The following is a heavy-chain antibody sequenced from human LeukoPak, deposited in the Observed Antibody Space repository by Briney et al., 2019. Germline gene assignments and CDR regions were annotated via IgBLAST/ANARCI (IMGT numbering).Heavy chain of an antibody. CDR2: INPSGGST. V-gene: IGHV1-46*01. CDR3: ARGSSGWYSVAY. CDR1: GYTFTSYY. Sequence: GSVKVCCKASGYTFTSYYMHWVRQTPGQGLEWMGIINPSGGSTSYAQKFQGRVTMTRDTSTSTVYMELSSLRSEDTAVYYCARGSSGWYSVAYWGQGTLVTVSS. J-gene: IGHJ4*02. D-gene: IGHD6-19*01.